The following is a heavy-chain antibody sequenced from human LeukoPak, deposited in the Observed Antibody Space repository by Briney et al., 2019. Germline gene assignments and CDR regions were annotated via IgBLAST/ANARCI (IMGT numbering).Heavy chain of an antibody. V-gene: IGHV3-23*01. J-gene: IGHJ4*02. CDR1: GFTFSNYA. Sequence: GSLRLSCAASGFTFSNYAMTWVRQAPGKGLEWVSGLSDSGRTTYYTGSVKGRFTISRDNSKNTLYLQMNSLRAEDMAIYYCAKGGTSGGSCYFDYWGQGTLVSVSS. CDR3: AKGGTSGGSCYFDY. D-gene: IGHD2-15*01. CDR2: LSDSGRTT.